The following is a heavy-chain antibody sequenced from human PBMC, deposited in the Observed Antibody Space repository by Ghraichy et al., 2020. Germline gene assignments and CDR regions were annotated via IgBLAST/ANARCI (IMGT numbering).Heavy chain of an antibody. Sequence: GGSLRLSCAASGFTFRPYWMHWVRQVPGKGLVWVSRIIDGESTATYADSVKGRFTISRDNVKNMLYLQTNSLRAEDTAVYYCARDSQYGLDLWGQGTTVTVSS. CDR2: IIDGESTA. CDR1: GFTFRPYW. CDR3: ARDSQYGLDL. V-gene: IGHV3-74*01. J-gene: IGHJ6*02. D-gene: IGHD2/OR15-2a*01.